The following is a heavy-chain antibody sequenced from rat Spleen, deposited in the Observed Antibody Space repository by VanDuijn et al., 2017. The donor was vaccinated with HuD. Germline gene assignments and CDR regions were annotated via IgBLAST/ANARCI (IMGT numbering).Heavy chain of an antibody. CDR3: TQQLGDWFAY. CDR1: GFPFSDYW. V-gene: IGHV5-27*01. J-gene: IGHJ3*01. Sequence: EVQLVESGGGLVQPGRSLKLSCVASGFPFSDYWMTWVRQAPTKGLEWVAYISTGGGSTYYRDSVKGRFTISRDNAKNTLYLQMDSLRSEDTATYYCTQQLGDWFAYWGQGTLVTVSS. CDR2: ISTGGGST. D-gene: IGHD1-10*01.